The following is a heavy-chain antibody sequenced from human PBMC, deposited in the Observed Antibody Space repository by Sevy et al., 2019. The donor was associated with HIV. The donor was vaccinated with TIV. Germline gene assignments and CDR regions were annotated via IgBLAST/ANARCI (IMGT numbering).Heavy chain of an antibody. J-gene: IGHJ4*02. V-gene: IGHV3-7*01. Sequence: GGSLRLSCAASGFRFSSFWMSWVRQSPAKGLEWVANIKEDGSEKYYVDSVKGRFTISRDNAKNSLYLQMNSLRAEDTAVYYCAREGQWSHPGDYWGQGTLVTVSS. CDR3: AREGQWSHPGDY. D-gene: IGHD2-15*01. CDR1: GFRFSSFW. CDR2: IKEDGSEK.